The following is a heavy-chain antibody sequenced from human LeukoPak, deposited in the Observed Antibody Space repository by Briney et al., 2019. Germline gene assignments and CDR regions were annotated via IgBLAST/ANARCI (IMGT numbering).Heavy chain of an antibody. CDR2: IYYSGST. D-gene: IGHD2-21*01. V-gene: IGHV4-39*01. J-gene: IGHJ4*02. Sequence: SETLSLTCTVSGGSISSSSYYWGWIRQPPGKGLEWIGSIYYSGSTYYNPSLKSRVTISVDTSKNQFSLKLSSVTAADTAVCYCASYCGGDCYTPADYWGQGTLVTVSS. CDR1: GGSISSSSYY. CDR3: ASYCGGDCYTPADY.